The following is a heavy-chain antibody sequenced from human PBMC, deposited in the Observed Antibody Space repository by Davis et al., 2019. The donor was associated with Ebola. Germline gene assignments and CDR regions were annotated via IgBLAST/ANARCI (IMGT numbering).Heavy chain of an antibody. D-gene: IGHD3-3*01. V-gene: IGHV4-59*01. Sequence: MPGGSLRLSCPVSGGSISNFYWSWIRQPPGKGLAWIGYISDSGSTNYNPSLKSRLTISLDTSKNQFSLKLSSVTAADTAVYYCARDTSTWGQGTLVTVSS. CDR1: GGSISNFY. CDR3: ARDTST. J-gene: IGHJ5*02. CDR2: ISDSGST.